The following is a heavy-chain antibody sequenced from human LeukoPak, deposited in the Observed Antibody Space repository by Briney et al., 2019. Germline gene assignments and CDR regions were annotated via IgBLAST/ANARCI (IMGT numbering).Heavy chain of an antibody. J-gene: IGHJ4*02. D-gene: IGHD1-26*01. Sequence: GGSLSLSCAASGFNFSTFAMSWVRQAPGKGLEWVSMISGSGGGTYYADSVKGRFTISRDSSKNTLYLQMNSLRAEDTAIYFCAKNKGAGSYYGYSFDYWGQGTLVTVSS. CDR3: AKNKGAGSYYGYSFDY. CDR2: ISGSGGGT. CDR1: GFNFSTFA. V-gene: IGHV3-23*01.